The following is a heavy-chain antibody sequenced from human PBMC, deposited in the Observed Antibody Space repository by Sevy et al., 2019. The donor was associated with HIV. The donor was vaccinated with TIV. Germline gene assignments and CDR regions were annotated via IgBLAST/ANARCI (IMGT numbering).Heavy chain of an antibody. CDR2: IIPIFGTA. CDR1: GGTFSSYA. V-gene: IGHV1-69*13. D-gene: IGHD2-15*01. Sequence: ASVKVSCKASGGTFSSYAISWVRQAPGQGLEWMGGIIPIFGTANYAQKFQGRVTITADESTSTAYMELSSLRSEDTAVYYCARVGGGYCSGGSCYSGYYYYGMDVWGQGTTVTVSS. CDR3: ARVGGGYCSGGSCYSGYYYYGMDV. J-gene: IGHJ6*02.